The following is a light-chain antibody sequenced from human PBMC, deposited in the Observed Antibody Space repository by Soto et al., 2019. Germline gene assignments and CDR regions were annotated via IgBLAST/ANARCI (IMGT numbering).Light chain of an antibody. CDR1: QSVSNY. CDR3: QQYGSSPPT. Sequence: IVLTESPSTLSLSPGEIATLFCRASQSVSNYLAWYQQKPGQAPRLLIYAASNRATGIPARFSGSGSRTDFTLTISSLEPEDFALYYCQQYGSSPPTFGQGTKVDIK. J-gene: IGKJ1*01. CDR2: AAS. V-gene: IGKV3-20*01.